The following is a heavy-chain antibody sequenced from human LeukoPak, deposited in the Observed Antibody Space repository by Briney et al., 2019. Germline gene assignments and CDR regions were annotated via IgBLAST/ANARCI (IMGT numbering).Heavy chain of an antibody. CDR1: GFTVRSNY. CDR3: ASVVPAAKWYGMDV. D-gene: IGHD2-2*01. V-gene: IGHV3-53*01. CDR2: IYSGGST. J-gene: IGHJ6*04. Sequence: GGSLRLYCAASGFTVRSNYMSWVRQAPGKGVVGVSVIYSGGSTYYADSVKGRFTISRDNSKNTLYLQMNSLRAEDTAVYYCASVVPAAKWYGMDVWGKGTTVTVSS.